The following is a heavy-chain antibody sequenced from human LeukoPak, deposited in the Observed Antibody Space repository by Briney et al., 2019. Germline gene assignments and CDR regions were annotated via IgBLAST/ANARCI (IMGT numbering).Heavy chain of an antibody. D-gene: IGHD4-23*01. Sequence: PGGSLRLSCAASGFAFYDYMMHWVRHVPGKGLEWVSLISWDGGTTNYADSVKGRFTISRDNSKNSLYFLMNDLTAEDTAFYYCARGGYGGVFDYWGQGTLVTVSS. CDR2: ISWDGGTT. CDR1: GFAFYDYM. V-gene: IGHV3-43D*04. CDR3: ARGGYGGVFDY. J-gene: IGHJ4*02.